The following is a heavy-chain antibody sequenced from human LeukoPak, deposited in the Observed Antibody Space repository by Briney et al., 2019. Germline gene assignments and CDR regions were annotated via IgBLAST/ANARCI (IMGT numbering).Heavy chain of an antibody. Sequence: ASVKVSCKASGGTFSSYAISWVRQAPGQGLEWMGGIIPIFGTANYAQKFQGRVTITADESTSTAYMELSSLRSEDTAVYYCARTPTLVGVAPLPRYYYYYMDVWGKGTTVTVSS. J-gene: IGHJ6*03. CDR2: IIPIFGTA. CDR1: GGTFSSYA. CDR3: ARTPTLVGVAPLPRYYYYYMDV. V-gene: IGHV1-69*13. D-gene: IGHD6-19*01.